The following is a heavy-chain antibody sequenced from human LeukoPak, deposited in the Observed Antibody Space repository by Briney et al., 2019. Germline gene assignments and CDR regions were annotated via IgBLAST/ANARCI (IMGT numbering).Heavy chain of an antibody. CDR3: ARDYLWAFDD. CDR1: GDSLSSKASS. J-gene: IGHJ4*01. Sequence: SQTLSLTCVISGDSLSSKASSWNWIRHSPSRGLEWLGRTYYRSTSSHDYAVSVASRMTINPDISTHRFSLQLNSVTPEDTSIYFCARDYLWAFDDWGHGRLVTVSS. D-gene: IGHD3-16*02. V-gene: IGHV6-1*01. CDR2: TYYRSTSSH.